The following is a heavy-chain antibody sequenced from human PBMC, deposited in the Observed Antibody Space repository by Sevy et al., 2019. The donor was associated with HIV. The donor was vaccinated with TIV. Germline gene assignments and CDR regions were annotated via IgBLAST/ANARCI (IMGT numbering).Heavy chain of an antibody. CDR1: GFTFSSYA. V-gene: IGHV3-30*04. Sequence: GGSLRLSCAASGFTFSSYAMHWARQAPGKGLEWVAVISYDGSNKYYADSVKGRFTISRDNSKNTLYLQMNSLRAEDTAVYYCARDYSGQDLSFGYFDYWGQGTLVTVSS. D-gene: IGHD3-10*01. CDR3: ARDYSGQDLSFGYFDY. J-gene: IGHJ4*02. CDR2: ISYDGSNK.